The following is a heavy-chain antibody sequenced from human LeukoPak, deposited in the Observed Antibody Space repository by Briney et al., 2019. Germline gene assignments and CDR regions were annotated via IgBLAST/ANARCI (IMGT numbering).Heavy chain of an antibody. D-gene: IGHD2-2*01. CDR2: IYYSGST. CDR3: ARGPWCSSTSCPAEYFQH. V-gene: IGHV4-30-4*01. CDR1: GGSISSGDYY. Sequence: SETLSLTCTVSGGSISSGDYYWSWIRQPPGKGLEWIGYIYYSGSTYYNPSLKSRVTISVDTSKNQFSLKLSSVTAADMAVYYCARGPWCSSTSCPAEYFQHWGQGTLVTVSS. J-gene: IGHJ1*01.